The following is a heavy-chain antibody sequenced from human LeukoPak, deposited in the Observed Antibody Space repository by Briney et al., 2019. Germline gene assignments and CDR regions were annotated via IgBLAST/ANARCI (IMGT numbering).Heavy chain of an antibody. D-gene: IGHD3-10*01. CDR2: ISSSSSTI. V-gene: IGHV3-48*01. CDR1: GFTFSSYS. J-gene: IGHJ4*02. CDR3: AKDLVTGSLDY. Sequence: QSGGSLRLSCAASGFTFSSYSMNWVRQAPGKGLEWVSYISSSSSTIYYADSVKGRFTISRDNSKNTLYLQMNSLRAEDTAIYYCAKDLVTGSLDYWGQGTLVTVSS.